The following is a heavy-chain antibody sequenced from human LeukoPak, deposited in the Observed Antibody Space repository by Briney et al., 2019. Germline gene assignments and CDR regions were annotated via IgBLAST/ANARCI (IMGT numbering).Heavy chain of an antibody. J-gene: IGHJ4*02. CDR3: SRSPPGMAVGPGDY. CDR1: GYTFTSYG. D-gene: IGHD6-19*01. V-gene: IGHV1-18*01. Sequence: GASVKVSCKASGYTFTSYGITWVRQAPGQGLEWMGWISANNGDTIYVQKLQDRVTLTTDTSTSTAYMELRSLRPDDTAVYYCSRSPPGMAVGPGDYWGQGTLVTVSS. CDR2: ISANNGDT.